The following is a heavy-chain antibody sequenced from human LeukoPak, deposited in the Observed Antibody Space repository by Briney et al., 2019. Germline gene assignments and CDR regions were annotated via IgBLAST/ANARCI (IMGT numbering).Heavy chain of an antibody. V-gene: IGHV3-21*04. J-gene: IGHJ4*02. Sequence: GGSLRLSCAASGFTFSSYSMNWVRQAPGEGLEWVSSISSSSSYIYYADSVKGRFTISRDNAKNSLYLQMNSLRAEDTAVYYCARAPYYSHVEFYFDYWGQGTLVTVSS. CDR1: GFTFSSYS. CDR3: ARAPYYSHVEFYFDY. CDR2: ISSSSSYI. D-gene: IGHD3-22*01.